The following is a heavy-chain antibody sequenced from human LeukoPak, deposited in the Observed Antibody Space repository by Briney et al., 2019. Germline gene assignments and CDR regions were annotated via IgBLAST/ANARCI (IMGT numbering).Heavy chain of an antibody. Sequence: PSETLSLTCAVSGGSISSSNWWSWVRQPPGKGLEWIGEIYHSGSTNYNPSLKSRVTISVDTSKNQFSLKLSSVTAADTAVYYCARAPVLGGGPNWYFDLWGRGTLVTVSS. CDR1: GGSISSSNW. D-gene: IGHD2-21*01. J-gene: IGHJ2*01. V-gene: IGHV4-4*02. CDR2: IYHSGST. CDR3: ARAPVLGGGPNWYFDL.